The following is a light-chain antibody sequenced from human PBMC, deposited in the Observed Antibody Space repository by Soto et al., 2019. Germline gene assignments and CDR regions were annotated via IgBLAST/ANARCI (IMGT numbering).Light chain of an antibody. CDR1: QSVSSN. CDR2: GAS. Sequence: EIVLKQSPATLSLSPGERATLSCRASQSVSSNLGWYQQRPGQAPRLLIYGASSRATGIPDRFSGSGSGTEFTLTISRLEPEDFAVYYCQQYGSSSWTFGQGTKVEIK. CDR3: QQYGSSSWT. V-gene: IGKV3-20*01. J-gene: IGKJ1*01.